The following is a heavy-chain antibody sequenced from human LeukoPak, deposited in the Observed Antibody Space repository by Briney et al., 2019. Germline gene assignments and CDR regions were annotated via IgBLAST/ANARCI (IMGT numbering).Heavy chain of an antibody. CDR2: ISGSGGST. D-gene: IGHD5-18*01. CDR3: AKAFVDTAMVDRYYFDY. Sequence: GGSLRLSCAASGFTFSSYAMSWVRQAPGKGLEWVSAISGSGGSTYYADSVKGRFTISRDNSKNTLYLQMNSLRAEDTAVYYYAKAFVDTAMVDRYYFDYWGQGTLVTVSS. J-gene: IGHJ4*02. CDR1: GFTFSSYA. V-gene: IGHV3-23*01.